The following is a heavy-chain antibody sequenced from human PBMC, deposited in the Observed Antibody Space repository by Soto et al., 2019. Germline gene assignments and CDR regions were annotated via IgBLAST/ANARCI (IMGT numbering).Heavy chain of an antibody. CDR2: IYHSGST. V-gene: IGHV4-30-4*01. CDR3: ARERGTTSFALPDIDY. Sequence: QVQLQESGPGLVKPSQTLSLTCTVSGGAISSGDYYWSWIRQPPGKGLEWIGYIYHSGSTYYNPSLKSRVTISVGTSKNQFSPKLSSVTAAATAVYYCARERGTTSFALPDIDYWGQGTLVTVSS. J-gene: IGHJ4*02. D-gene: IGHD1-7*01. CDR1: GGAISSGDYY.